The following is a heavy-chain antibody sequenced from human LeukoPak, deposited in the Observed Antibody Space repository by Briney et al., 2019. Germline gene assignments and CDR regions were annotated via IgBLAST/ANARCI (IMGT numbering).Heavy chain of an antibody. D-gene: IGHD3-16*01. Sequence: ASVKVSCKASGYTFTGTYIHWVRQTPGQGLEWMGWINPNSGGTNFAQKFQGRVAMTRDTSISTAYMELISLTSDDTAVYYCARYPRGGGNYWGQGTLVTVSS. CDR2: INPNSGGT. J-gene: IGHJ4*02. V-gene: IGHV1-2*02. CDR1: GYTFTGTY. CDR3: ARYPRGGGNY.